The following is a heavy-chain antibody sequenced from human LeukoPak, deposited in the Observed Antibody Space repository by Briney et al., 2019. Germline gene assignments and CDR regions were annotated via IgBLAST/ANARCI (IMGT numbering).Heavy chain of an antibody. CDR2: MNPNSGNA. J-gene: IGHJ4*02. D-gene: IGHD3-22*01. CDR1: GYNFNNHD. CDR3: AKSSGDYFFDY. V-gene: IGHV1-8*01. Sequence: GASVTVSCKASGYNFNNHDINWVRLATGQGLEWLGRMNPNSGNAGYAQKLQGRVTMTWDSSTNTAYLEVTALRSDDTAVYYCAKSSGDYFFDYWGQGTLVTVSS.